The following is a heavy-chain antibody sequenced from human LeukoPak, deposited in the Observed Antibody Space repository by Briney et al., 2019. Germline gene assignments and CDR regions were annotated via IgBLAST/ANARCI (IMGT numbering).Heavy chain of an antibody. CDR2: IYYSGKT. CDR3: AREVSSTAIINY. V-gene: IGHV4-39*02. CDR1: GGSISTSSYY. D-gene: IGHD5-18*01. Sequence: SETLSLTCTVSGGSISTSSYYWGWIRQPPGMGLEWIVSIYYSGKTYYNPSLKSRVTISVDTSKNQFSLKMSSVTAADTAVYYCAREVSSTAIINYWGQGTLVTVSS. J-gene: IGHJ4*02.